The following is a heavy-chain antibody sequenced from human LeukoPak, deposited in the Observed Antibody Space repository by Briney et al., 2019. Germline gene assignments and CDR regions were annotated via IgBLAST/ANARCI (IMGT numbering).Heavy chain of an antibody. CDR2: TYYSGST. Sequence: PSETLSLTCTVSGGSISSGDYYWSWIRQPPGKGLEWIGYTYYSGSTYYNPSLKSRVTISVDTSKNQFSLKLSSVTAADTAVYYCAREIAAAGANWFDPWGQGTLVTVSS. J-gene: IGHJ5*02. V-gene: IGHV4-30-4*08. CDR1: GGSISSGDYY. CDR3: AREIAAAGANWFDP. D-gene: IGHD6-13*01.